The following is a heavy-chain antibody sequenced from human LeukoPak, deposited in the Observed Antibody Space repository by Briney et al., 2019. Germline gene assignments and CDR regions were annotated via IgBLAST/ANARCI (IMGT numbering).Heavy chain of an antibody. CDR3: ARGGYSYDHYFDY. Sequence: PSETLSLTCTVSGGSIISGHYYWPWIRQHPGKGLEWIGYIYYSGSTSHNPSLKSRVIISVDTSKNQFSLKLSSVTAADTAVYYCARGGYSYDHYFDYWGQGTLVTVSS. CDR2: IYYSGST. J-gene: IGHJ4*02. V-gene: IGHV4-31*03. CDR1: GGSIISGHYY. D-gene: IGHD5-18*01.